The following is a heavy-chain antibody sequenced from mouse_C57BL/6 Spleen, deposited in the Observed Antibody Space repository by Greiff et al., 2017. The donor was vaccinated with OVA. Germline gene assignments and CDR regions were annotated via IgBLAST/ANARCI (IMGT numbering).Heavy chain of an antibody. D-gene: IGHD1-1*01. Sequence: EVQRVESGPGLVKPSQSLSLTCSVTGYSITSGYYWNWIRQFPGNKLEWMGYISYDGSNNYNPSLKNRISITRDTSKNQFFLTLNSVTTEDTATYYCARDPDYYGSSHWYFDVWGTGTTVTVSS. CDR3: ARDPDYYGSSHWYFDV. CDR2: ISYDGSN. V-gene: IGHV3-6*01. CDR1: GYSITSGYY. J-gene: IGHJ1*03.